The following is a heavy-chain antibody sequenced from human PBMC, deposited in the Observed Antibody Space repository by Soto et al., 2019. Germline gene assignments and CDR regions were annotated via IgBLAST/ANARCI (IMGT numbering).Heavy chain of an antibody. V-gene: IGHV4-30-4*01. CDR2: IYYSGST. CDR1: GGSISSGDYY. Sequence: SETLSLTCTVSGGSISSGDYYWSWIRQPPGKGLEWIGYIYYSGSTYYNPSLKSRVTISVDTSKNQFSLKLSSVTAADTAVYYCARVFSEREEISGYLGVALDIWGQGTMVTVSS. J-gene: IGHJ3*02. D-gene: IGHD3-22*01. CDR3: ARVFSEREEISGYLGVALDI.